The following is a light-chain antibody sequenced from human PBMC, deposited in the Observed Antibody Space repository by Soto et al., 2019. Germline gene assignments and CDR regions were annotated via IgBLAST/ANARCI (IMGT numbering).Light chain of an antibody. V-gene: IGKV3-11*01. Sequence: EIVLTQSPATLSLSPGERATLSCRASQSVTSHLAWYQHKPGQAPRLLMYDASDMATGIPARFSGSGSGTDFTLSIISLEPEDFAVYYCLHRSDWPPGLTFGGGTKVEIK. CDR3: LHRSDWPPGLT. CDR1: QSVTSH. J-gene: IGKJ4*01. CDR2: DAS.